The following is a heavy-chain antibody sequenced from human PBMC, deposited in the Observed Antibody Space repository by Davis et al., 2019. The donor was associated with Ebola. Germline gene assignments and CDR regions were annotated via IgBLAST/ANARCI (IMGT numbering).Heavy chain of an antibody. V-gene: IGHV1-18*01. Sequence: ASVKVSCKASGYTFTSYGISWVRQAPGQRLEWMGWINAGNGNTKYSQKFQGRVTITRDTSASTAYMELRSLRSDDTAVYYCARDQRMGLRFLEWLFQYGMDVWGQGTTVTVSS. CDR3: ARDQRMGLRFLEWLFQYGMDV. CDR1: GYTFTSYG. J-gene: IGHJ6*02. D-gene: IGHD3-3*01. CDR2: INAGNGNT.